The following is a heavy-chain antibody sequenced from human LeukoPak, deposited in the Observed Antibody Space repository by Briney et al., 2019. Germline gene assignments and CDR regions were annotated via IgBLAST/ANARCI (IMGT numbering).Heavy chain of an antibody. Sequence: GASVKVSCKASGGTLRSNAINWVRQAPGQGLEWVGGIIPIFGTANYPQKFQGRVTIITDGSTNTIYLQLSSLRCDDTAIYFCASTSDSHAFQIWGQGTMVTVSS. CDR1: GGTLRSNA. J-gene: IGHJ3*02. D-gene: IGHD2-15*01. CDR3: ASTSDSHAFQI. CDR2: IIPIFGTA. V-gene: IGHV1-69*05.